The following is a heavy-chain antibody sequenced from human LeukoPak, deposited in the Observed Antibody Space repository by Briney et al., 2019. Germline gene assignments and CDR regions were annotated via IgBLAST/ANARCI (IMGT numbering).Heavy chain of an antibody. Sequence: GASVKVSCKASGYTFTSYGISWVRQAPGKGLEWMGLVDPEDGETIYAEKFQGRVTITADTSTDTAYMELSSLRSEDTAVYYCATSTPDYYDSAYFDYWGQGTLVTVSS. V-gene: IGHV1-69-2*01. D-gene: IGHD3-22*01. J-gene: IGHJ4*02. CDR2: VDPEDGET. CDR3: ATSTPDYYDSAYFDY. CDR1: GYTFTSYG.